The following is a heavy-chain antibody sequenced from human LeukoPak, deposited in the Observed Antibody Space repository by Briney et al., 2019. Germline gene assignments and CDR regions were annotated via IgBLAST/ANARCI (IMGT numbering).Heavy chain of an antibody. D-gene: IGHD5-12*01. CDR3: ARRGGYINYYYYYYMDV. J-gene: IGHJ6*03. Sequence: GGSLRLSCAASGFTFSSYEMNWVRQAPGKGLEWVSYISSSGSTIYYADSVKGRFTISRDNAKNSLYPQMNSLRAEDTAVYYCARRGGYINYYYYYYMDVWGKGTTVTISS. CDR1: GFTFSSYE. V-gene: IGHV3-48*03. CDR2: ISSSGSTI.